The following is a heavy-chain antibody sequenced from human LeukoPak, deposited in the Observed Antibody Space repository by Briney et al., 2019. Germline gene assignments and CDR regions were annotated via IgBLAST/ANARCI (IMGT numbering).Heavy chain of an antibody. CDR3: ARPSSGWKSPYFDY. Sequence: SETLSFTCTVSGGSISSSSYYWGWIRQPPGKGLEWIGSIYYSGSTYYNPSLKSRVTISVDTSKNQFSLKLSSVTAADTAVYYCARPSSGWKSPYFDYWGQGTLVTVSS. CDR1: GGSISSSSYY. J-gene: IGHJ4*02. D-gene: IGHD6-19*01. CDR2: IYYSGST. V-gene: IGHV4-39*01.